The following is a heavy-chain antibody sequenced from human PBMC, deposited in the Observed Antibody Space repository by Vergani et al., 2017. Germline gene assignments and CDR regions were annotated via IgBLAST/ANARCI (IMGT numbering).Heavy chain of an antibody. Sequence: EVQLVQSGAEVNKPGESLKISCKGSGYSFTSYWIGWVRQMPGKGLEWMGIISPGASDTRYSPSFQGQVTISADKSISTAYLQWSSLKASETAMYYCARQGSERDSSGWYYFDYWGQGTLVTVSS. CDR3: ARQGSERDSSGWYYFDY. CDR1: GYSFTSYW. D-gene: IGHD6-19*01. J-gene: IGHJ4*02. CDR2: ISPGASDT. V-gene: IGHV5-51*01.